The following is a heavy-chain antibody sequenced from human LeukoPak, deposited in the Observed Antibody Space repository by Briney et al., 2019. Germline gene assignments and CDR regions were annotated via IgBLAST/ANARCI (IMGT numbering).Heavy chain of an antibody. V-gene: IGHV4-59*01. CDR1: GGSISSYY. CDR2: IFYSGST. CDR3: ARFEGYDFLTGYAYYFDH. D-gene: IGHD3-9*01. Sequence: SETLSLTCSVSGGSISSYYWSWIRQPPGKGVEWIGYIFYSGSTNYNPSLKSRVTISVDTSKNQFSLKLSSVTAADTAVYYCARFEGYDFLTGYAYYFDHWGQGTLVTVSS. J-gene: IGHJ4*02.